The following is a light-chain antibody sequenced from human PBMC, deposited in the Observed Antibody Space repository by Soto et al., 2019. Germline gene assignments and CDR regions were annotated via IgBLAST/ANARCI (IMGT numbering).Light chain of an antibody. CDR1: IIGSKS. Sequence: SYDLTQPPSVAVAPGQAATITCGGYIIGSKSVHWYQQKPGQAPLLVIYADSDRPSGIPERFSGSNSGNTATLTISTVEAGDEAVYYCQVWDFVTEFGGGTKLTVL. CDR3: QVWDFVTE. V-gene: IGLV3-21*02. J-gene: IGLJ3*02. CDR2: ADS.